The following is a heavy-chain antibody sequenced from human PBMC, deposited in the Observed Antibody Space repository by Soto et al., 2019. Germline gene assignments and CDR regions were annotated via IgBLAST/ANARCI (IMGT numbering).Heavy chain of an antibody. CDR3: AGNLFGVIIMGDY. CDR2: ISTYSGNT. D-gene: IGHD3-3*01. J-gene: IGHJ4*02. CDR1: GYTFTSYG. Sequence: ASVKVSCKASGYTFTSYGISWVRQAPGQGLEWMGWISTYSGNTDYAQKFQGRITTTTDTSTDTVYMELRSLRSDDTAVYFCAGNLFGVIIMGDYWGQGTLVTVSS. V-gene: IGHV1-18*04.